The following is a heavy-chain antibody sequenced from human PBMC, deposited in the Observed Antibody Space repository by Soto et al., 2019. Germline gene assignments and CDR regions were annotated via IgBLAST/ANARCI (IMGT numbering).Heavy chain of an antibody. CDR2: INPSGGST. CDR1: GYTFTSYY. V-gene: IGHV1-46*01. Sequence: ASVKVSCKASGYTFTSYYMHWVRQAPRQGLEWMGIINPSGGSTSYAQKFQGRVTMTRDTSTSTVYMELSSLRSEDTAVYYCARDHGSGSYQGLFDYWGQGTLVTVSS. J-gene: IGHJ4*02. D-gene: IGHD3-10*01. CDR3: ARDHGSGSYQGLFDY.